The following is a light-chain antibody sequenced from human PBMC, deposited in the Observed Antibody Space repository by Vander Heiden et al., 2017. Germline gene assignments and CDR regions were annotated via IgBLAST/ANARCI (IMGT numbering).Light chain of an antibody. Sequence: QSVLTQPPSVSGATGQRVTISCTGTSSNIGAGYDVYWYQQLPGTAPKLLIYGNNNRPSGVPDRFSGSKSGTSASLAITGLQAEDEADYYCQSYDSGPYVFGTGTRVTVL. J-gene: IGLJ1*01. CDR3: QSYDSGPYV. V-gene: IGLV1-40*01. CDR1: SSNIGAGYD. CDR2: GNN.